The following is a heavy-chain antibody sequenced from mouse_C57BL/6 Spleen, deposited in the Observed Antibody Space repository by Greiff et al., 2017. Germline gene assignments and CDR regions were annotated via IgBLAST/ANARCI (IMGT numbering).Heavy chain of an antibody. J-gene: IGHJ2*01. CDR3: TTGGSSGLFDY. CDR1: GFNIKDYY. V-gene: IGHV14-1*01. Sequence: EVQLQQSGAELVRPGASVKLSCTASGFNIKDYYMHWVKQRPEQGLEWIGRIDPEDGDTEYAPKFQGKATMTADTSSNTAYLQLSSLTSEDTAFYYCTTGGSSGLFDYWGQGTTLTVSS. CDR2: IDPEDGDT. D-gene: IGHD3-2*02.